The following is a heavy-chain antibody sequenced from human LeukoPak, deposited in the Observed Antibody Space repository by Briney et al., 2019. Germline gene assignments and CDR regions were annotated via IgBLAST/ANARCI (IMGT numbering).Heavy chain of an antibody. D-gene: IGHD1-1*01. Sequence: GGSLRLSCAVSEFNVNNNYMSWVRQAPGKGLEWVSVMYSDGNTFYAASVQGRFTVSTENSNNTLHFLLHRLTAEDTTVQYIATYLFTTEAFDTWGQGTMVTVSS. CDR2: MYSDGNT. V-gene: IGHV3-66*01. CDR3: ATYLFTTEAFDT. CDR1: EFNVNNNY. J-gene: IGHJ3*02.